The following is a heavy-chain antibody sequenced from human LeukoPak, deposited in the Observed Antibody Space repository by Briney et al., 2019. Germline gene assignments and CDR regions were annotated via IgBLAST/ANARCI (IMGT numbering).Heavy chain of an antibody. CDR2: IYYSGST. J-gene: IGHJ5*02. V-gene: IGHV4-59*08. CDR3: ARTGARDCCASSCYWFDP. Sequence: SETLSLTCTVSGGSISNYYWSWIRQPPGKGLEWIGYIYYSGSTNYNPSLKSRVTISVDTSKNQFSLKLSSVTAADTAVYYCARTGARDCCASSCYWFDPWGQGSLVTVSS. D-gene: IGHD2-2*01. CDR1: GGSISNYY.